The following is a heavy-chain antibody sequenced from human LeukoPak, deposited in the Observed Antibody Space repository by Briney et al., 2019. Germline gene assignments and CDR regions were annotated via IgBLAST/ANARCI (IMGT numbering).Heavy chain of an antibody. Sequence: SVKVSCKASGGTFSSYAISWVRQAPGQGLEWMGGIIPIFGTANYAQKFQGRVTITADESTSTAYMELSSLRSEDTAVYYCARDTPRHYGDYANWFDPWGQGTLVTVSS. J-gene: IGHJ5*02. CDR1: GGTFSSYA. V-gene: IGHV1-69*13. D-gene: IGHD4-17*01. CDR2: IIPIFGTA. CDR3: ARDTPRHYGDYANWFDP.